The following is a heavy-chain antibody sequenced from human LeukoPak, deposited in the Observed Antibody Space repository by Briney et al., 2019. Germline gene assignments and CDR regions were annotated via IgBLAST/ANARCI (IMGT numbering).Heavy chain of an antibody. Sequence: GASVEVSCKASGYTFTSYDINWVRQATGQGLEWMGWMNPNSGNTGYAQKFQGRVTMNRNTSISTAYMELSSLRSEDTAVYYCAIIAAARYGLDYWGQGTLVTVSS. D-gene: IGHD6-13*01. CDR2: MNPNSGNT. J-gene: IGHJ4*02. V-gene: IGHV1-8*01. CDR3: AIIAAARYGLDY. CDR1: GYTFTSYD.